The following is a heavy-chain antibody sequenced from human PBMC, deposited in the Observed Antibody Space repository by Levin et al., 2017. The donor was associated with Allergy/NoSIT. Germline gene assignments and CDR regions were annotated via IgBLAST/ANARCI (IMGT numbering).Heavy chain of an antibody. V-gene: IGHV3-23*01. J-gene: IGHJ4*02. D-gene: IGHD6-13*01. Sequence: ETLSLTCAATGFTFSTYAMNWVRQAPGKGLEWVSGVSSSAGGTYYADSVKGRFTISRDNSNNIVYLQMNSLRADDTAVYYCAAGKDYWGQGTLVTVSS. CDR2: VSSSAGGT. CDR1: GFTFSTYA. CDR3: AAGKDY.